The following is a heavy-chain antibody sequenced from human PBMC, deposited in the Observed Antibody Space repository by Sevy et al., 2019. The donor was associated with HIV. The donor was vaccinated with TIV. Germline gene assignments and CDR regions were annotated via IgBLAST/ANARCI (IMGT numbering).Heavy chain of an antibody. D-gene: IGHD6-13*01. CDR2: ISYDESNK. Sequence: GGSLRLSCAASGFTFSSYAMHWVRHAPGKGLEWVAVISYDESNKYYADSVKGRFTISRDNSKNTLYLQMNSLRAEDTAVYYCAKDRSRYPPATGTFDFWGRGTLVTVSS. CDR3: AKDRSRYPPATGTFDF. CDR1: GFTFSSYA. V-gene: IGHV3-30-3*01. J-gene: IGHJ4*02.